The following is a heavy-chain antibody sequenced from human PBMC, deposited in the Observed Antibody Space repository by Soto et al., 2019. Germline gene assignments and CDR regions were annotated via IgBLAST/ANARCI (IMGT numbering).Heavy chain of an antibody. V-gene: IGHV2-5*02. Sequence: QITLKESGPTLVKPTQTLTLTCTFSGFSLSTSGVGVGWIRQPPGKALEWLALIYWDDDKRYSPSLKSRLTITKDTPKNQVVLTMTNMDPVDTATYYCAHVYGGYDNFDYWGQGTLVTVFS. CDR2: IYWDDDK. D-gene: IGHD5-12*01. CDR1: GFSLSTSGVG. CDR3: AHVYGGYDNFDY. J-gene: IGHJ4*02.